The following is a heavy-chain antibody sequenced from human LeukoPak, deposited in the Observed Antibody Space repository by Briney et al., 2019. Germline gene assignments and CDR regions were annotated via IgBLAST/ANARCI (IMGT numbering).Heavy chain of an antibody. Sequence: PGGSLRLSCAASGFTFSSYAMHWVRQAPGKGLEWVAVISYDGSNKYYADSVKGRFTISRDNSKNTLYLQMNGLRAEDTAVYYCASRTDYDSWSGYSADYWGQGTLVTVSS. CDR3: ASRTDYDSWSGYSADY. CDR2: ISYDGSNK. CDR1: GFTFSSYA. J-gene: IGHJ4*02. D-gene: IGHD3-3*01. V-gene: IGHV3-30-3*01.